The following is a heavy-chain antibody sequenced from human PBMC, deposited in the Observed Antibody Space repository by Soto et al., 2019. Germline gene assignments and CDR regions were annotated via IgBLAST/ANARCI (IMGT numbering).Heavy chain of an antibody. CDR3: AKDSSITAAGSGGWLDP. J-gene: IGHJ5*02. CDR1: GFTFSSYA. V-gene: IGHV3-23*01. Sequence: EVQLLESGGALVQPGGSLRLSCAASGFTFSSYAMSWVRQAPGKGLEWVSAISVSGGITYYADSVKGRFSISRDNSKDTMYLEMNSLRAEDTAIYYCAKDSSITAAGSGGWLDPWGQGTLVIVSS. D-gene: IGHD6-13*01. CDR2: ISVSGGIT.